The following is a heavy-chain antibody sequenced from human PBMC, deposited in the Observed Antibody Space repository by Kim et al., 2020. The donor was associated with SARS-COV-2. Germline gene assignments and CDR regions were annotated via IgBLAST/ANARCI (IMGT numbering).Heavy chain of an antibody. CDR1: GGSFSGYY. Sequence: SETLSLTCAVYGGSFSGYYWSWIRQPPGKGLEWIGEINHSGSTNYNPSLKSRVTISVDTSKNQFSLKLSSVTAADTAVYYCARDLSLRYSSGLGGYFQHWGQGTLVTVSS. J-gene: IGHJ1*01. CDR3: ARDLSLRYSSGLGGYFQH. V-gene: IGHV4-34*01. CDR2: INHSGST. D-gene: IGHD6-19*01.